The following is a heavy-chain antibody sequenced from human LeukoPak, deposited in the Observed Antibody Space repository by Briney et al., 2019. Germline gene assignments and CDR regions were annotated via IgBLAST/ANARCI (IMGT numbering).Heavy chain of an antibody. J-gene: IGHJ6*02. D-gene: IGHD3-10*01. Sequence: SETLSLTCTVSGGSISSYYWSWIRQPPGKGLEWIGYIYYSGSTNYNPSLKSRVTISVDTSKNQFSLKLSSVTAADTAVCYCAGAEGVRGVIGLFYYYYGMDVWGQGTTVTVSS. CDR3: AGAEGVRGVIGLFYYYYGMDV. V-gene: IGHV4-59*08. CDR1: GGSISSYY. CDR2: IYYSGST.